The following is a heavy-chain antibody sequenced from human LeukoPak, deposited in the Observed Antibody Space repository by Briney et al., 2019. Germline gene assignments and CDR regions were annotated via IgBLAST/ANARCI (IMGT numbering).Heavy chain of an antibody. CDR2: ISGSGYNT. CDR1: GFTFSTYA. D-gene: IGHD1-20*01. CDR3: AKLPTKSNWNDGTVH. Sequence: GGSLSLSCAASGFTFSTYAMTWVRQAPGKGLERVSVISGSGYNTYYADSVKGRVTISRDNSQNTLYLQMNSLRVEDTAVYFCAKLPTKSNWNDGTVHWGQGALVTVSS. V-gene: IGHV3-23*01. J-gene: IGHJ4*02.